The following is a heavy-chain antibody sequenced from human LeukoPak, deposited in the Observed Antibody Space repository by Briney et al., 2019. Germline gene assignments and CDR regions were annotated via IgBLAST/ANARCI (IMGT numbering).Heavy chain of an antibody. CDR3: ARDGDYDSSGRDY. V-gene: IGHV3-53*01. CDR2: IYSGGST. J-gene: IGHJ4*02. CDR1: GFTVSSNY. D-gene: IGHD3-22*01. Sequence: GGSVRLSCAASGFTVSSNYMSWVRQAPGKGLEWVSVIYSGGSTYYADSVKGRFTISRDNSKNTLYLQMNSLRAEDTAVYYCARDGDYDSSGRDYWGQGTLVTVSS.